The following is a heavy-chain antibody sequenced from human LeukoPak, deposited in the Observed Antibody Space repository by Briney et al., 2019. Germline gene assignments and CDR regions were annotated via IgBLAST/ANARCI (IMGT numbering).Heavy chain of an antibody. Sequence: RGASVKVPCKASGGTFSSYAISWVRQAPGQGLEWMGGIIPIFGTANYAQKFQGRVTITADESTSTAYMELSSLRSEDTAVYYCARSGYCSGGSCSEYFQHWGQGTLVTVSS. CDR1: GGTFSSYA. D-gene: IGHD2-15*01. CDR3: ARSGYCSGGSCSEYFQH. V-gene: IGHV1-69*13. J-gene: IGHJ1*01. CDR2: IIPIFGTA.